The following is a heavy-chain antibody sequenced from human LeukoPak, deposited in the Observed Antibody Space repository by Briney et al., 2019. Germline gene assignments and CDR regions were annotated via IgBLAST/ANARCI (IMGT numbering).Heavy chain of an antibody. CDR3: ARVTSGSFDY. CDR2: ISSSGSTI. CDR1: GFTFSSYE. D-gene: IGHD1-26*01. J-gene: IGHJ4*02. V-gene: IGHV3-48*03. Sequence: PGGSLRLSCAASGFTFSSYEMNWVRQAPGKGLEWVSYISSSGSTIYYADSVKGRFTISRDNAENSLYLQMNSLRAEDTAVYYCARVTSGSFDYWGQGTLVTVSS.